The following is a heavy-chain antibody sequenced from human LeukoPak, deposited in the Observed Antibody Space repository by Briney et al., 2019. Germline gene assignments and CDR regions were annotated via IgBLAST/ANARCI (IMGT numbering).Heavy chain of an antibody. V-gene: IGHV3-21*01. Sequence: GGSLRLSCAASGFTFSSYSMNWVRQAPGKGLEWVSSISSSDDYRYYADSVKGRFTISRDNAKNSLYLRMNSLRAEDSAVYYCARGVYFFDYWGQGTLVTVSS. CDR1: GFTFSSYS. J-gene: IGHJ4*02. CDR2: ISSSDDYR. D-gene: IGHD3-10*01. CDR3: ARGVYFFDY.